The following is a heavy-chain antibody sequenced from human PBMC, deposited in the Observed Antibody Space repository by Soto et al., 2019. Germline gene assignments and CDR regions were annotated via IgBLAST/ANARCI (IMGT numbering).Heavy chain of an antibody. CDR1: GYTFTGYY. V-gene: IGHV1-2*02. CDR2: INPNSGGT. Sequence: ASVKVSCKASGYTFTGYYMHWVRQAPGQGLEWMGWINPNSGGTNYAQKFQGRVTMTRDTSISTAYMELSRLRSDDTAVYYCARWWPYYYDSSDYGMDVWGQGTTVTVS. CDR3: ARWWPYYYDSSDYGMDV. J-gene: IGHJ6*02. D-gene: IGHD3-22*01.